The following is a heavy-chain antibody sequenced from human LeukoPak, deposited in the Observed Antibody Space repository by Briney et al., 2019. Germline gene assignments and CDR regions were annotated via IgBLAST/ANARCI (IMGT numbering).Heavy chain of an antibody. CDR2: ISSTSNYR. J-gene: IGHJ6*02. D-gene: IGHD5-12*01. CDR3: ARANSGYDYRDYGMDV. CDR1: GFIFSDYY. V-gene: IGHV3-11*06. Sequence: PGGSLRLSCAASGFIFSDYYMSWIRQAPGKGLEWVAYISSTSNYRNYADSVKGRFTISRDNAKNSLYLQMNSLRDEDTAVYYCARANSGYDYRDYGMDVWGQGTTVTVSS.